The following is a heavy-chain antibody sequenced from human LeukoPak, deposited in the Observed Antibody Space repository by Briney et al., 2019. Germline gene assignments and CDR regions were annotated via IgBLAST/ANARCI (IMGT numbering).Heavy chain of an antibody. CDR1: GFTFSSYR. J-gene: IGHJ6*02. CDR2: IKQDGSEK. D-gene: IGHD4-4*01. CDR3: AREDSKVNYYGMDV. V-gene: IGHV3-7*01. Sequence: GGPLRLSCAPSGFTFSSYRMSWVRQAPGEGLEWVANIKQDGSEKYYVDSVKGRFTISRDNAKNSLYLQMNSLRAEDAAVYYCAREDSKVNYYGMDVWGQGTTVTVSS.